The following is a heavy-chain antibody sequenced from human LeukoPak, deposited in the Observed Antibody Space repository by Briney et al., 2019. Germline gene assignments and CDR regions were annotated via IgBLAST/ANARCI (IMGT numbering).Heavy chain of an antibody. Sequence: SVKVSCKASGYTFTGYYMHWVRQAPGQGPEWMGGIIPIFGTANYAQKFQGRVTITADESTSTAYMELSSLRSEDTAVYYCARGGTIAARLGYWGQGTLVTVSS. CDR1: GYTFTGYY. J-gene: IGHJ4*02. D-gene: IGHD6-13*01. CDR3: ARGGTIAARLGY. V-gene: IGHV1-69*13. CDR2: IIPIFGTA.